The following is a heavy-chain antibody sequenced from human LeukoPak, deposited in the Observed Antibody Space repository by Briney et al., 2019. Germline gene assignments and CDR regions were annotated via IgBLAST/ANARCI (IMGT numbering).Heavy chain of an antibody. CDR3: ARDREWERYFDY. J-gene: IGHJ4*02. Sequence: PSETLSLTCTVSGDSISSGDYYWSWIRQPPGKGLEWIGYIYYSDNTSYNPSLRGRLTISIDTSKNQFSLKLSSVTAADTAVYYCARDREWERYFDYWGQGTLVTVSS. D-gene: IGHD1-26*01. CDR2: IYYSDNT. CDR1: GDSISSGDYY. V-gene: IGHV4-30-4*01.